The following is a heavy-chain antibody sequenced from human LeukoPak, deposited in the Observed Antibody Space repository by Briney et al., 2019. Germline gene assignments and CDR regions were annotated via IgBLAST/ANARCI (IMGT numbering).Heavy chain of an antibody. J-gene: IGHJ4*02. V-gene: IGHV1-8*01. Sequence: ASVKVSCTASGYTFTNFDINWVRQAPGQGLEWMGWMNPVTGDAGSTQKFQGRVTLTRDTSISTAYMELSSLTSDDTAFYYCARAPMGTAAFYWGQGTLVTVSS. CDR1: GYTFTNFD. CDR3: ARAPMGTAAFY. CDR2: MNPVTGDA. D-gene: IGHD2-2*01.